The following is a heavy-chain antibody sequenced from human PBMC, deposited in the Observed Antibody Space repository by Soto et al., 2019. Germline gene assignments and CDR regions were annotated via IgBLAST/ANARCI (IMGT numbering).Heavy chain of an antibody. Sequence: GSLRLSCAASGFTFSSYWMSWVRQAPGKGLEWVANIKQDGSEKYYADSVKGRFTISRDNAKSSLYLQMNSLRAEDTAVYYCARDQPDTAMVKFFYYYGMDVWGQGTTVTVSS. CDR3: ARDQPDTAMVKFFYYYGMDV. CDR2: IKQDGSEK. V-gene: IGHV3-7*01. D-gene: IGHD5-18*01. CDR1: GFTFSSYW. J-gene: IGHJ6*02.